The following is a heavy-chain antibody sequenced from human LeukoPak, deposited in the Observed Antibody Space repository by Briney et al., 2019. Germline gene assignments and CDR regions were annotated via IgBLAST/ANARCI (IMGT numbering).Heavy chain of an antibody. D-gene: IGHD3-9*01. CDR3: ARVPPRLRYFDWLSPSIDY. V-gene: IGHV3-30-3*01. CDR1: GFTFSSYA. J-gene: IGHJ4*02. Sequence: GGSLRLSCAVSGFTFSSYAMHWVRQAPGKGLEWVAVISYDGSNKYYADSVKGRFTISRDNSKNTLYLQMNSLRAEDTAVYYCARVPPRLRYFDWLSPSIDYWGQGTLVTVSS. CDR2: ISYDGSNK.